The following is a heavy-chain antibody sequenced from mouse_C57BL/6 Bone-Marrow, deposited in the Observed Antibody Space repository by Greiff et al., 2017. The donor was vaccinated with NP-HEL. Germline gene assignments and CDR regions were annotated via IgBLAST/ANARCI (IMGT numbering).Heavy chain of an antibody. D-gene: IGHD1-1*01. CDR3: ANYYGSSYGAMDY. Sequence: EVQLVESGGGLVQPGGSLKLSCAASGFTFSDYYMYWVRQTPEKRLEWVAYISNGGGSTYYPDTVKGRFTISRDNAKNTLYLQMSRLKSEETAMYYCANYYGSSYGAMDYWGQGTSVTVSS. J-gene: IGHJ4*01. CDR1: GFTFSDYY. V-gene: IGHV5-12*01. CDR2: ISNGGGST.